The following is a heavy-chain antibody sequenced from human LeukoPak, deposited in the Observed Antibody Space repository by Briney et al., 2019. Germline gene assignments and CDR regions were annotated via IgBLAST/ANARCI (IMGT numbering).Heavy chain of an antibody. Sequence: PSETLSLTCTASGGSISGYYWNWIRQPAGKGLEWIGRIYTSGSTNYNPSLKSRVTISVDTSKNQFSLTLSSVTAADTAVYYCARGGVVVVAATFYWFDPWGQGTLVTVSS. D-gene: IGHD2-15*01. CDR2: IYTSGST. V-gene: IGHV4-4*07. J-gene: IGHJ5*02. CDR3: ARGGVVVVAATFYWFDP. CDR1: GGSISGYY.